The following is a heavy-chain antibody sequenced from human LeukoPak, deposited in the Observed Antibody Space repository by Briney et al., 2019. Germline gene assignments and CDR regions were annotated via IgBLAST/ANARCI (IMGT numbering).Heavy chain of an antibody. J-gene: IGHJ4*02. V-gene: IGHV3-9*01. Sequence: QPGGSLRLSCAASGFTFSSFAMHWVRQAPGKGLEWVSGISWNSGSIGYADSVKGRFTISRDNAKNSLYLQMNSLRAEDTALYYCAKELTIDRYCSGGSCYPGLDYWGQGTLVTVSS. CDR1: GFTFSSFA. CDR2: ISWNSGSI. D-gene: IGHD2-15*01. CDR3: AKELTIDRYCSGGSCYPGLDY.